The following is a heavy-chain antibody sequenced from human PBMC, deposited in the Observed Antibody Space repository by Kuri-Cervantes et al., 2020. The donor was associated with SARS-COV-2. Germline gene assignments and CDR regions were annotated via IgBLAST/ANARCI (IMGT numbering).Heavy chain of an antibody. D-gene: IGHD6-13*01. CDR1: GGSFSGYY. J-gene: IGHJ1*01. Sequence: SETLSLTCAVYGGSFSGYYWSWIRQPPGKGLEWIGEINHSGSTNYNPSLKSRVTVSVDTSKNQFSLKLSSVTAADTAVYYCARVTIAAAAGAEYFQHWGQDTLVTVSS. V-gene: IGHV4-34*01. CDR3: ARVTIAAAAGAEYFQH. CDR2: INHSGST.